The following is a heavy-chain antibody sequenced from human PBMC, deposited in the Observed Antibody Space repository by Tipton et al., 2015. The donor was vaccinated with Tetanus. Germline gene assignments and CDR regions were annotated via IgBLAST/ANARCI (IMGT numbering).Heavy chain of an antibody. CDR2: INNDGSRT. Sequence: SLRLSCAASGFTFSLYWMHWVRQRPGKGLEWVADINNDGSRTTVADSLKGRFTISRDNAKDTVYLQINILRAEDAAVYYCSRGFLYPGVCWGQGTLVTVSS. D-gene: IGHD5/OR15-5a*01. J-gene: IGHJ4*02. CDR3: SRGFLYPGVC. CDR1: GFTFSLYW. V-gene: IGHV3-74*03.